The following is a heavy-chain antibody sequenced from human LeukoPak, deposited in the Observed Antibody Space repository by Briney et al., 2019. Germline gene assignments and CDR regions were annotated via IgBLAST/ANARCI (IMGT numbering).Heavy chain of an antibody. V-gene: IGHV5-51*01. CDR3: ANSFLEGFDP. CDR1: GYTFNTYW. D-gene: IGHD2-15*01. Sequence: GESLKISCKGSGYTFNTYWIVWVRQMPGKGLEWMGIISPGYSDTRYSPSFQGQVTISADKSINTAYLQWSSLKASDTAMYYCANSFLEGFDPWGQGTLVTVSS. CDR2: ISPGYSDT. J-gene: IGHJ5*02.